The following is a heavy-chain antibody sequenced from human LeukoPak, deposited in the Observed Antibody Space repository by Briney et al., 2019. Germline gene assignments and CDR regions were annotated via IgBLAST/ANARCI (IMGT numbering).Heavy chain of an antibody. CDR1: GYSFTSYW. V-gene: IGHV5-51*01. J-gene: IGHJ4*02. D-gene: IGHD5-12*01. CDR3: ARLDGYSGYDYYFDY. CDR2: IYPGDSDT. Sequence: GESLKISCKGSGYSFTSYWIGWVRQMPGKGLEWMGIIYPGDSDTRYSPSFQGQVTISADKSISTAYLQWSSLKASDTAMYYCARLDGYSGYDYYFDYWGQGTLITVSS.